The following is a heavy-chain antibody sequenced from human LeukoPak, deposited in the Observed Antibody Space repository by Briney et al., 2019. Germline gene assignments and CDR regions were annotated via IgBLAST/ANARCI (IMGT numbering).Heavy chain of an antibody. Sequence: SETLSLTCTVSGGSISSYYFSWVRQPPGKGLEWIGYIHYSGSTNYNPSLKSRVTISLDTSKNQFSLMLSSVAAADTAVYYCARDTWGYYDGSGYYYYFDYWGQGTLVTVSS. CDR1: GGSISSYY. D-gene: IGHD3-22*01. J-gene: IGHJ4*02. V-gene: IGHV4-59*01. CDR3: ARDTWGYYDGSGYYYYFDY. CDR2: IHYSGST.